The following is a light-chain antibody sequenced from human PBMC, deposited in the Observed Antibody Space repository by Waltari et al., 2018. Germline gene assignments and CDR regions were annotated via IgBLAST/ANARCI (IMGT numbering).Light chain of an antibody. Sequence: QSVLTQAPSASGTPGQRVTIPCSGSSSNIGVTSSVYWYQQLPGTAPRLLIYRNNKRPSGVPDRFSGSKSGKSASLAISGLRSEDEADYYCAAWDDSLSTLLFGGGTKLTVL. V-gene: IGLV1-47*01. J-gene: IGLJ2*01. CDR2: RNN. CDR3: AAWDDSLSTLL. CDR1: SSNIGVTSS.